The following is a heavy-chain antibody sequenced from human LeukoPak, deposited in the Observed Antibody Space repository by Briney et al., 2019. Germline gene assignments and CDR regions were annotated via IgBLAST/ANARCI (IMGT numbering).Heavy chain of an antibody. CDR3: ARGRVAGPY. Sequence: SETLSLTCTVSGDSISPYYWSWIRQPPGKGLEWIGYVYYSGSTSYNPSLKSRVTISVDTSKNQFSLKLSSVTAADTAVYYCARGRVAGPYWGQGTLVTVSS. J-gene: IGHJ4*02. CDR1: GDSISPYY. V-gene: IGHV4-59*01. CDR2: VYYSGST. D-gene: IGHD6-19*01.